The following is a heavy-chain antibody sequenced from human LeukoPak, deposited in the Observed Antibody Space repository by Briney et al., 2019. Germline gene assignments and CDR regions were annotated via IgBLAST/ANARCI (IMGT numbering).Heavy chain of an antibody. CDR1: GGSISSSSYY. CDR3: ASYSSSPEIFYYYYYYYMDV. J-gene: IGHJ6*03. CDR2: IYYSGST. Sequence: PSETLSLTCTVSGGSISSSSYYWGWIRQPPGKGLEWIGSIYYSGSTYYNPSLKSRVTISVDTSKNQFSLKLSSVTAADTAVYYCASYSSSPEIFYYYYYYYMDVWGKGTTVTVSS. D-gene: IGHD6-6*01. V-gene: IGHV4-39*01.